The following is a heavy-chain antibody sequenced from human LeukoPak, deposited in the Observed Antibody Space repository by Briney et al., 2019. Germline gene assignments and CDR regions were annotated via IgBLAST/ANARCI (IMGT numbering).Heavy chain of an antibody. Sequence: GASVKVSCKASGYTFTGYYIHWVRQAPGQGLEWMGSINPNSGDTNYAQKFQGRVTMTRDTSISTAYMELSSLTSDDTAVYYCSRGRADGYSGYDFGDYWGQGTLVTVSS. CDR2: INPNSGDT. J-gene: IGHJ4*02. CDR1: GYTFTGYY. D-gene: IGHD5-12*01. CDR3: SRGRADGYSGYDFGDY. V-gene: IGHV1-2*02.